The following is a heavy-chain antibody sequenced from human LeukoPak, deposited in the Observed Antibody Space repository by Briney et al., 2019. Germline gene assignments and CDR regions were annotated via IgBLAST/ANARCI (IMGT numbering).Heavy chain of an antibody. D-gene: IGHD1-26*01. J-gene: IGHJ4*02. Sequence: SETLSPTCTVSGGSVSTSHWNWIRQSPKKGLEWIGNVDYSGTTKYNPSLRSRVTLSLDTSKNQFSLKLRSVTAADTALYYCTRGYHEPFDRWGQGTLVTVSS. CDR3: TRGYHEPFDR. CDR2: VDYSGTT. V-gene: IGHV4-59*02. CDR1: GGSVSTSH.